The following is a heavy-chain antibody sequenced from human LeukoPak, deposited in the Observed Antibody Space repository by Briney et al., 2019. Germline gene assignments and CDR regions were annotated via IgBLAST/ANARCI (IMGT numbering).Heavy chain of an antibody. CDR1: GGSISSGGYY. D-gene: IGHD5-18*01. J-gene: IGHJ3*02. Sequence: SETLSLTCTVSGGSISSGGYYWSWIRQHPGKGLEWIGYIYYSGSTYYNPSLKSRVTISVDTSKNQFSLKLSSVTAADTAVYYCARARRRGYSLRDAFDIRGQGTMVTVSS. CDR2: IYYSGST. CDR3: ARARRRGYSLRDAFDI. V-gene: IGHV4-31*03.